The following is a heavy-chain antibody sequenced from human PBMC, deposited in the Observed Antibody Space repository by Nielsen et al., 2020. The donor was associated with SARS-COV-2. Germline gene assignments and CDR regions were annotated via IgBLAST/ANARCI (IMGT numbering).Heavy chain of an antibody. CDR2: ISAYNGNT. V-gene: IGHV1-18*01. CDR3: AREDSSSFYYYYGMDV. D-gene: IGHD6-6*01. Sequence: ASVKVSCKASGYTFTSYGISWVRQAPGQGLEWMGWISAYNGNTNYAQKLQGRVTMTTDTSTSTAYMELRSLRSDDTAVYYCAREDSSSFYYYYGMDVWGQGTTVTVSS. CDR1: GYTFTSYG. J-gene: IGHJ6*02.